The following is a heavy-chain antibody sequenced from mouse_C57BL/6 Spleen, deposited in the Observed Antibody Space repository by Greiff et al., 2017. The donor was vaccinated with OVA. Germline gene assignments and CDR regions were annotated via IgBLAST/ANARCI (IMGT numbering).Heavy chain of an antibody. J-gene: IGHJ4*01. CDR1: GFSLSTFGMG. CDR2: IWWDDDK. CDR3: ARMEDISGYGSYYYARDY. V-gene: IGHV8-8*01. D-gene: IGHD3-2*02. Sequence: QVTLKESGPGILQPSQTLSLTCSFSGFSLSTFGMGVGWIRQPSGKGLEWLAHIWWDDDKYYNPALKSRLTISKDTSKNQVFLKIANVDTADTATYYCARMEDISGYGSYYYARDYWGQGTSVTVPS.